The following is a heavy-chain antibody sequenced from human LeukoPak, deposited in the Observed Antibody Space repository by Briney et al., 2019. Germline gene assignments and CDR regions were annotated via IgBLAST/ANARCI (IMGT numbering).Heavy chain of an antibody. V-gene: IGHV3-48*03. CDR3: ARDMKQYYYGSGSPDAFDI. CDR2: ISSSGSTI. J-gene: IGHJ3*02. D-gene: IGHD3-10*01. Sequence: GGSLRLSCAASGFTFSSYELNWVRQAPGKGLEWVSYISSSGSTIYYADSVKGRFTISRDNAKNSLYLQINSLRAEDTAVYYCARDMKQYYYGSGSPDAFDIWGQGTMVTVSS. CDR1: GFTFSSYE.